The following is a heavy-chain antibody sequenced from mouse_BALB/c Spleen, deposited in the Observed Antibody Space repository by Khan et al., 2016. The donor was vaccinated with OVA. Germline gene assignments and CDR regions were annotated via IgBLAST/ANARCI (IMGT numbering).Heavy chain of an antibody. J-gene: IGHJ3*01. CDR3: ARLAYYYDSEGFAY. CDR1: GFTFSTYG. CDR2: VSTRGGYT. Sequence: EVELVESGGDLVKPGGSLKLSCAASGFTFSTYGMSWVRQTPDKRLEWVATVSTRGGYTYYPDSVKGRFTISRDNAKNTLYLQMSSLKSEDTAMFYCARLAYYYDSEGFAYWGQGTLVTGSA. D-gene: IGHD1-1*01. V-gene: IGHV5-6*01.